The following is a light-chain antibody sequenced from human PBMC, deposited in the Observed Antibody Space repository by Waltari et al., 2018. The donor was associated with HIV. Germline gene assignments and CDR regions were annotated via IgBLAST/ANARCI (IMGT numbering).Light chain of an antibody. CDR1: SSDVGNYNL. CDR2: DVS. V-gene: IGLV2-23*02. CDR3: CSYAGKSTYV. Sequence: QSALTQAASVSGSPGQSITISCNGTSSDVGNYNLISWYQWNHTGNVHTVVIFDVSRRPSGVSNRFSASKSGNTASLTIAGLQPEDEADYYCCSYAGKSTYVFGSGTKVTVL. J-gene: IGLJ1*01.